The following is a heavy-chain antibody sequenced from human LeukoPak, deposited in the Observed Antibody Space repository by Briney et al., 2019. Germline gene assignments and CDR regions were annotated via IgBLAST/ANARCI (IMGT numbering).Heavy chain of an antibody. D-gene: IGHD3-16*01. CDR1: GFSFSSYS. J-gene: IGHJ3*01. CDR3: ARDKYGGL. CDR2: ISSTSTT. Sequence: PGGSLRLSCAASGFSFSSYSMNWVRRAPGKGLEWVAYISSTSTTYYADSVKGRFTISRDNGKNSLYLQMNSLRDDDTALYYCARDKYGGLWGQGTMVTVSS. V-gene: IGHV3-48*02.